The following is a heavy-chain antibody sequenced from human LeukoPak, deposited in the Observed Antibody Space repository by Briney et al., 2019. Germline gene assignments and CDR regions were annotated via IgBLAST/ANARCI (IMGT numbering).Heavy chain of an antibody. CDR2: IIPIFGTA. V-gene: IGHV1-69*05. J-gene: IGHJ4*02. CDR3: AMLHRYYYDSSGYYDFDY. D-gene: IGHD3-22*01. CDR1: GGTFNSYA. Sequence: VASVKVSCKASGGTFNSYAISWVRQAPGQGLEWMGGIIPIFGTANYAQKLQGRVTMTTDTSTSTAYMELRSLRSDDTAVYYCAMLHRYYYDSSGYYDFDYWGQGTLVTVSS.